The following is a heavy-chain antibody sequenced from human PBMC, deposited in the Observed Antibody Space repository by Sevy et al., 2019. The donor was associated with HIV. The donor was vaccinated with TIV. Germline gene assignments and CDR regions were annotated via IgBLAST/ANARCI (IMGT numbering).Heavy chain of an antibody. CDR3: ARGGGNGWYYFDY. CDR1: GGTFSSYG. CDR2: IIPILGTV. D-gene: IGHD6-19*01. J-gene: IGHJ4*02. V-gene: IGHV1-69*13. Sequence: ASVKVSCKASGGTFSSYGISWVRQAPGQGLEWMGGIIPILGTVNYAQKFQGRVTITADESTNTAYMELSSLRSGDTAVYYCARGGGNGWYYFDYWGQETLVTVSS.